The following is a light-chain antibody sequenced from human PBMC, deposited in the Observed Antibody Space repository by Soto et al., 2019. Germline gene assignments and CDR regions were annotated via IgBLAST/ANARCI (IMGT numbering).Light chain of an antibody. J-gene: IGKJ5*01. CDR3: MQALQTIN. CDR2: EVS. V-gene: IGKV2-30*01. CDR1: QILVYSDGSTY. Sequence: DVVMTQSPLSLPATLVQPASISCMSSQILVYSDGSTYLTWFQQRPGQSPRRLISEVSNRESGVPDRFSASGSGTDFTLKISRVEAEDVGIYYCMQALQTINCGQGTRLEIK.